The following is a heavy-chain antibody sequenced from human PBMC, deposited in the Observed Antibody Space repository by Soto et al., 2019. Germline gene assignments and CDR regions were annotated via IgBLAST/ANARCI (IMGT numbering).Heavy chain of an antibody. V-gene: IGHV3-48*02. CDR3: ARQVRDFSGAGSYYFDY. J-gene: IGHJ4*02. CDR2: FSSSSSTI. CDR1: GFTFSSYS. Sequence: PGGSLRLSCAASGFTFSSYSMNWVRQAPGKGLEWVSYFSSSSSTIYYADSVKGRFTISRYNAKNSLYLQMNSLRDEDTAVYYCARQVRDFSGAGSYYFDYWGQGTRVTVSS. D-gene: IGHD3-10*01.